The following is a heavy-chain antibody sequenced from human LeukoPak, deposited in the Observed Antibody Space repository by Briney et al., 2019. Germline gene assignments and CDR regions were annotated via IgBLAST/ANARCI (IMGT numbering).Heavy chain of an antibody. D-gene: IGHD5-24*01. CDR1: GYTFTGNY. CDR2: VNPNSGGT. Sequence: GASVKVSCKASGYTFTGNYIHWVRQAPGQGLEWMGWVNPNSGGTNNAQKFQGRVTMTGDTSINTAHMELSRLTSDDTAVYYCARVATIEGLDRNPFDYWGQGTLVSVSS. J-gene: IGHJ4*02. V-gene: IGHV1-2*02. CDR3: ARVATIEGLDRNPFDY.